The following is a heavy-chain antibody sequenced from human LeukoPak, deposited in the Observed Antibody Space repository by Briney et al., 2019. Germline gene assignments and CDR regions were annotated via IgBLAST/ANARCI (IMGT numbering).Heavy chain of an antibody. Sequence: PGGSLRLSCEASGFTFSSYWMHWVRQAPGKGLEWVSIIYTGGTTHYADSLTDRFTISRDDSINTLYLQMNSLRAEDTAVYYCARDSSSYYFGYWGQGTLVTVSS. D-gene: IGHD6-6*01. CDR3: ARDSSSYYFGY. V-gene: IGHV3-66*01. CDR2: IYTGGTT. CDR1: GFTFSSYW. J-gene: IGHJ4*02.